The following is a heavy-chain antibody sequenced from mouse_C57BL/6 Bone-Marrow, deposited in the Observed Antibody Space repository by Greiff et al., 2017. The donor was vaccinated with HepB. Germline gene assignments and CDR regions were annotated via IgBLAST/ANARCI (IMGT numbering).Heavy chain of an antibody. V-gene: IGHV1-59*01. D-gene: IGHD2-2*01. Sequence: QVQLQQPGAELVRPGTSVKLSCKASGYTFTSYWMHWVKQRPGQGLEWIGVIDPSDSYTNYNQKFKGKATLTVDTSSSTAYMQLISLTSEDSAVYYCARWLQGMDYWGQGTSVTVSS. CDR2: IDPSDSYT. J-gene: IGHJ4*01. CDR3: ARWLQGMDY. CDR1: GYTFTSYW.